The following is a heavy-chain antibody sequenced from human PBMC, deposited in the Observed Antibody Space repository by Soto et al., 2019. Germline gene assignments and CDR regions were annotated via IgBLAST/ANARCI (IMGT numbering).Heavy chain of an antibody. Sequence: GGSLRLSCAASGFTFSSYAMHWVRQAPGKGLEWVVVISYDGSNKDYADFVKGRFTISRDNSKNTLYLQMNSLRTEDTAVYYCARDRWHSSSWDYYYYAMDVWGQGTTVTVSS. CDR2: ISYDGSNK. CDR3: ARDRWHSSSWDYYYYAMDV. J-gene: IGHJ6*02. D-gene: IGHD6-13*01. V-gene: IGHV3-30*04. CDR1: GFTFSSYA.